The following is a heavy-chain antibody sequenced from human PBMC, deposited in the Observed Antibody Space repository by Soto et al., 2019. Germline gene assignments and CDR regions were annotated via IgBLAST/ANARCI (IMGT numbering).Heavy chain of an antibody. V-gene: IGHV3-11*01. CDR2: ISSSSRTI. Sequence: QVHLVESGGGLVKPGGSLRLSCAASGFTLSDYYMSWVRQAPGKGLEWVSYISSSSRTIYYADSVRGRFTISRDNAENSRFLQMNSLRAEDTALYYCARNSEHFDYWGQGTLGTVSS. J-gene: IGHJ4*02. D-gene: IGHD6-13*01. CDR3: ARNSEHFDY. CDR1: GFTLSDYY.